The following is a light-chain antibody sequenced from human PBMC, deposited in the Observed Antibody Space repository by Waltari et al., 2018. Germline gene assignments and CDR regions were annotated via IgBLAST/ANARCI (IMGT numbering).Light chain of an antibody. J-gene: IGLJ1*01. Sequence: QSALTQPASVSGSPGQSITISCTGTNSDLGSYNLVSWYQQPPGKAPKFMIYEVSKRPSGVSNRFSGSKSGNTASLTISEIQAEDEADYYCCSYAGGGTFVFGTGTKVTVL. CDR3: CSYAGGGTFV. CDR2: EVS. CDR1: NSDLGSYNL. V-gene: IGLV2-23*02.